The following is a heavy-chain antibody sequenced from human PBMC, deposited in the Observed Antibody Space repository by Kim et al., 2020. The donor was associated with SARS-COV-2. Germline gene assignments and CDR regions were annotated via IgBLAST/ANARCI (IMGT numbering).Heavy chain of an antibody. Sequence: SETLSLTCAVYGGSFSGYYWSWIRQPPGKGLEWIGEINHSGSTNYNPSLKSRVTISVDTSKNQFSLKLSSVTAADTAVYYCASPTLSRGIAAADPDYWGQGTLVTVSS. CDR1: GGSFSGYY. CDR2: INHSGST. CDR3: ASPTLSRGIAAADPDY. J-gene: IGHJ4*02. V-gene: IGHV4-34*01. D-gene: IGHD6-13*01.